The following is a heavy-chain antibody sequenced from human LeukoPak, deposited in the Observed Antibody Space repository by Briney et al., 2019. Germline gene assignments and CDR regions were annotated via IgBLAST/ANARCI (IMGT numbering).Heavy chain of an antibody. CDR1: GFTFSSRL. CDR3: HPLSYVSN. V-gene: IGHV3-74*01. J-gene: IGHJ4*02. Sequence: GGSLRLSCAVSGFTFSSRLMHWVRQAPGKGLVWVALIKDDGTTNYADSVRGRFTGSRDDAKNTVYLQMSSLRADDTAVYYCHPLSYVSNWGQGTLVTVSA. CDR2: IKDDGTT. D-gene: IGHD3-22*01.